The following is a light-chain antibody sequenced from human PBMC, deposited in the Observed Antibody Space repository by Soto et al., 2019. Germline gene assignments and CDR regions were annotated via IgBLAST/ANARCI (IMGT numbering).Light chain of an antibody. CDR2: DAS. J-gene: IGKJ5*01. V-gene: IGKV1-12*01. Sequence: IRLTQSASSVSASVGDSVTIHCRASQAIXSWLDWYQPKPGKAPKLMVDDASSLQRGGPSRLSGSGSGTDFTLTISSLQPEYFATYYCQQYNSDTRTFGQGTRLEIK. CDR3: QQYNSDTRT. CDR1: QAIXSW.